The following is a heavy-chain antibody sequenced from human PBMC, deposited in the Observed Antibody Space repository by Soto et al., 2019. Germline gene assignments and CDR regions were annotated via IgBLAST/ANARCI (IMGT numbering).Heavy chain of an antibody. V-gene: IGHV3-9*01. CDR1: GFTFDDYA. CDR3: TKDSAARRGFGFEY. Sequence: EVQLVESGGGLVQPGRSLRLSCAASGFTFDDYAMHWVRQGPGKGLEWVSSISWSSGDIGYAASVKGRFTISRDNAKKTLYLQMSSLRAEDTAVYYCTKDSAARRGFGFEYWGQGTLVTVSS. CDR2: ISWSSGDI. J-gene: IGHJ4*02. D-gene: IGHD6-6*01.